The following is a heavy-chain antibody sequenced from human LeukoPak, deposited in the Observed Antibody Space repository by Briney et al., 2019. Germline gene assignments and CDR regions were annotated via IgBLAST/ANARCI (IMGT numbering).Heavy chain of an antibody. D-gene: IGHD2-15*01. Sequence: VASVKVSCKASGYTFTTYYIHWVRQAPGQGLEWMGIINPDSGSTSYAPKFQGRVTMTRDTSISTAYMELSRLRSDDTAVYYCARERTLTSCYDYWGQGTLVTVSS. CDR2: INPDSGST. V-gene: IGHV1-2*02. CDR1: GYTFTTYY. CDR3: ARERTLTSCYDY. J-gene: IGHJ4*02.